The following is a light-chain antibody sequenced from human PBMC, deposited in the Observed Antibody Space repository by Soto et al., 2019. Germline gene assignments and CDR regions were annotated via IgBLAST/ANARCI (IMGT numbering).Light chain of an antibody. J-gene: IGKJ2*01. CDR2: DVS. V-gene: IGKV3-20*01. CDR1: QSVSRTY. CDR3: QQYGSSPYT. Sequence: EIVLTQSPGTLSLSPGERATLSCRASQSVSRTYLAWYQQKPGQAPGLLIYDVSSRATGIPDRFIGSGSGTDLAHTISTLATEELAVYYCQQYGSSPYTFGQGTKLEIK.